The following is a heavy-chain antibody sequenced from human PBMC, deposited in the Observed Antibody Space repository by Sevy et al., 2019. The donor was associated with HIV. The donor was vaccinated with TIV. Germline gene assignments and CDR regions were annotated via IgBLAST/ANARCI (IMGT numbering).Heavy chain of an antibody. Sequence: GGSLRLSCVASGFTFDNYWMQWVRQAPGKGLEWVANIRQDGNEKYYADSVKGRFTISRDNAKESLYLQMSNLRVEDTAIYYCARRYFDLWGQGILVTVSS. V-gene: IGHV3-7*01. CDR1: GFTFDNYW. J-gene: IGHJ4*02. CDR3: ARRYFDL. CDR2: IRQDGNEK.